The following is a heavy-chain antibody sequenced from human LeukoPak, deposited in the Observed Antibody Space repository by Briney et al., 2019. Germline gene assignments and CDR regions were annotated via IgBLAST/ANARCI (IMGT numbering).Heavy chain of an antibody. V-gene: IGHV3-23*01. CDR2: ISGSGGST. J-gene: IGHJ6*03. CDR3: ARAQSRLQGGSSWDYYYYYYMDV. D-gene: IGHD6-13*01. Sequence: GGSLRLSCAASGFTFSSYAMSWVRQAPGKGLEWVSAISGSGGSTYYADSVKGRFTISRDNSKNTLYLQMNSLRVEDTAVYYCARAQSRLQGGSSWDYYYYYYMDVWGKGTTVTVSS. CDR1: GFTFSSYA.